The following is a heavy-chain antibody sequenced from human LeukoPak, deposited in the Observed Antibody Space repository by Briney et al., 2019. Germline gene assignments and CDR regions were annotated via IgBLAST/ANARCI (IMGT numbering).Heavy chain of an antibody. Sequence: GGSLRLSCAASGFTFKSYWMSWVRQAPGKGLEWVANIKQDESEKYYVDSVKGRFTTSRDNANNSLYLQMNSLRAEDTAVYYCARDQGEEFDFWGRGTLVTVSS. D-gene: IGHD3-16*01. V-gene: IGHV3-7*01. CDR3: ARDQGEEFDF. J-gene: IGHJ4*02. CDR1: GFTFKSYW. CDR2: IKQDESEK.